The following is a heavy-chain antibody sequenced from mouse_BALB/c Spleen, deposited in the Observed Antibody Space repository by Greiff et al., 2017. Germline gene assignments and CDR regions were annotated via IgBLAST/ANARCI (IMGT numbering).Heavy chain of an antibody. D-gene: IGHD2-14*01. CDR1: GFTFNTYA. J-gene: IGHJ4*01. Sequence: EVKLVESGGGLVQPKGSLKLSCAASGFTFNTYAMNWVRQAPGKGLEWVARIRSKSNNYATYYADSVKDRFTISRDDSQSMLYLQMNNLKTEDTAMYYCARGDYRYGGIYYYAMDYWGQGTSVTVSS. CDR3: ARGDYRYGGIYYYAMDY. CDR2: IRSKSNNYAT. V-gene: IGHV10-1*02.